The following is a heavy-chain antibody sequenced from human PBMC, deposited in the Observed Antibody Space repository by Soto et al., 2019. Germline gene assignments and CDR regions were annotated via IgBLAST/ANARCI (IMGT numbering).Heavy chain of an antibody. CDR2: LYPSGST. CDR3: ARELIVGGTSWDY. D-gene: IGHD3-16*01. CDR1: GGSISSYY. J-gene: IGHJ4*02. Sequence: PSETLSLTCTVSGGSISSYYWSWIRQPAGKGLEWIGRLYPSGSTNYNPSLKSRVTMSLDTSKNHFSLKLSSVTAADTAVYYCARELIVGGTSWDYWGQGTLGTVSS. V-gene: IGHV4-4*07.